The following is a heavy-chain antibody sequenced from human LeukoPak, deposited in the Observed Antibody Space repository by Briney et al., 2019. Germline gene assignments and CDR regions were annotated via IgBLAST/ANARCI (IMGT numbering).Heavy chain of an antibody. D-gene: IGHD6-19*01. CDR3: ASLLTYSSGCYGGY. J-gene: IGHJ4*02. Sequence: GGSLRLTCAASGFTFSSYWMSWVRQAPGKGLEWVANIKQDGSEKYYVDSVKGRFTISRDNAKNSLYLQMNSLRAEDTAVYYCASLLTYSSGCYGGYWGQGTLVTVSS. CDR2: IKQDGSEK. CDR1: GFTFSSYW. V-gene: IGHV3-7*03.